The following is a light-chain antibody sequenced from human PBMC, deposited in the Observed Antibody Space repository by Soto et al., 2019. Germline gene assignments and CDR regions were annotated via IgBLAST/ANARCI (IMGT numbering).Light chain of an antibody. Sequence: QSALTQPASVSGSPGQSITISCTGTSSDVVSYNLVSWYQQRPGQAPKLIIYEGNKRPSGVSNRFSASKSANTASLTISGLQAEDEADYYRCSYAGSSTVYVFGTGTKLTVL. CDR2: EGN. CDR1: SSDVVSYNL. CDR3: CSYAGSSTVYV. V-gene: IGLV2-23*01. J-gene: IGLJ1*01.